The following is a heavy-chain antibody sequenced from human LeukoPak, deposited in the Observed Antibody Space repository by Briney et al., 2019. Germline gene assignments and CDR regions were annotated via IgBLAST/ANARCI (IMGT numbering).Heavy chain of an antibody. Sequence: GGSLRLSCAASGFTFSSYAMSWVRQAPGKGLGWVSVISGSGSNTYYADSVKGRFTISRDNSKNTLYLQMNILRAEDTAVYFCAKGRFGSGSYSVYFDYWGQGTLVTVSS. CDR3: AKGRFGSGSYSVYFDY. V-gene: IGHV3-23*01. CDR2: ISGSGSNT. D-gene: IGHD3-10*01. CDR1: GFTFSSYA. J-gene: IGHJ4*02.